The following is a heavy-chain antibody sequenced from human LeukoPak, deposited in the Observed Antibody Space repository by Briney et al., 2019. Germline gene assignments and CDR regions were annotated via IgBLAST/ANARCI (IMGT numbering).Heavy chain of an antibody. CDR3: AIMHGYYDGSGYWVQ. V-gene: IGHV3-23*01. Sequence: GGSLRLSCTASGFTFGSYGMSWVRQAPGRGLEWVSFITPNADRASYADSVEGRFTISRDNPRNTLYMQMNSLRDEDTAVYYCAIMHGYYDGSGYWVQWGQGTLVTVSS. CDR2: ITPNADRA. J-gene: IGHJ1*01. D-gene: IGHD3-22*01. CDR1: GFTFGSYG.